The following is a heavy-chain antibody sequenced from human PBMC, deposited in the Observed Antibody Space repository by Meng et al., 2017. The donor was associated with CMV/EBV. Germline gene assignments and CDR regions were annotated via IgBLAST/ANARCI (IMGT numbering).Heavy chain of an antibody. CDR3: ARIMAGTTSYGMDI. Sequence: GSLRLSCTVSGGSISSSTYYWGWIRQPPGKGLEWIGSIFYSGHAFYNPSLKSRISISVDTSKNQFSLKLSSVTAADTAVYYCARIMAGTTSYGMDIWGQGTTVTVSS. D-gene: IGHD1-7*01. CDR2: IFYSGHA. V-gene: IGHV4-39*01. CDR1: GGSISSSTYY. J-gene: IGHJ6*02.